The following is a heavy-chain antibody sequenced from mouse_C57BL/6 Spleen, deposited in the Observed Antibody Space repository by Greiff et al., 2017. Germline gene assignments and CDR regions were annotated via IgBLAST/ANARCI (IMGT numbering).Heavy chain of an antibody. Sequence: QVQLQQSGAELVKPGASVKMSCKASGYTFTSYWITWVKQRPGQGLEWIGDIYPGSGSTNYNEKFKSKATLTVDTSSSTAYMQLSSLTSEDSAVYYCARDGYNSNYVDYWGQGTTLTVSS. CDR3: ARDGYNSNYVDY. D-gene: IGHD1-3*01. J-gene: IGHJ2*01. V-gene: IGHV1-55*01. CDR2: IYPGSGST. CDR1: GYTFTSYW.